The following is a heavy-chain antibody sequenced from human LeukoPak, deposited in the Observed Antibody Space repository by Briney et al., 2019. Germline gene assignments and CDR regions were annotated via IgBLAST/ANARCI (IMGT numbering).Heavy chain of an antibody. CDR2: MYYRART. V-gene: IGHV4-39*01. J-gene: IGHJ4*02. CDR1: GGSISSSSYY. Sequence: SETLSLTCTVSGGSISSSSYYWGWVRQPPGKGVEWIGSMYYRARTSYHPSLKSRVTISVDTSKNQFSLKLSSVTAADTAVYYCARQMGDYVWGSYRYTECWGQGTLVTVSS. CDR3: ARQMGDYVWGSYRYTEC. D-gene: IGHD3-16*02.